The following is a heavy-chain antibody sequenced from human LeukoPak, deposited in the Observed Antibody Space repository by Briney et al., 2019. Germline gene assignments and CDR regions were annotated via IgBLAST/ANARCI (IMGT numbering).Heavy chain of an antibody. J-gene: IGHJ6*02. Sequence: PSETLSLTCAVYGGSLSGYYWSWIRQPPGKGLEWIGEINHSGSTNYNPSLKSRVTISVDTSKNQFSLKVSSVTAADTAVYYCARDARGSSYMDVWGQGTTVTVSS. CDR3: ARDARGSSYMDV. D-gene: IGHD3-10*01. V-gene: IGHV4-34*01. CDR2: INHSGST. CDR1: GGSLSGYY.